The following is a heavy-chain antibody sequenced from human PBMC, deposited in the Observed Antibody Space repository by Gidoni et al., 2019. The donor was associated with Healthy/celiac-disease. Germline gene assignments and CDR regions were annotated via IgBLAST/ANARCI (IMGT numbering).Heavy chain of an antibody. J-gene: IGHJ3*02. CDR3: ARDSGERDAFDI. CDR1: GFTFSSYG. D-gene: IGHD3-16*01. Sequence: QVQLVESGGGVVQPGRSLRLSCAASGFTFSSYGMHWVRQAPGKGLEWVAVIWYDGSNKYYADSVKGRFTISRDNSKNTLYLQMNSLRAEDTAVYYCARDSGERDAFDIWGQGTMVTVSS. V-gene: IGHV3-33*01. CDR2: IWYDGSNK.